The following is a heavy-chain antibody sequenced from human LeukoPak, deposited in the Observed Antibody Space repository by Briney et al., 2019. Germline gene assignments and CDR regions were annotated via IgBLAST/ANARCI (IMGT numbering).Heavy chain of an antibody. CDR2: ISGYNGNT. CDR3: ARTIPDAAYFDY. Sequence: AASVKVSYKASGYTFTSYSISWVRQAPGQGLEWMGWISGYNGNTNYAQKLQGRVTMTTDTSTSTAYVELRSLRSDDTAVYYCARTIPDAAYFDYWGQGTLVTVSS. D-gene: IGHD2-15*01. CDR1: GYTFTSYS. V-gene: IGHV1-18*01. J-gene: IGHJ4*02.